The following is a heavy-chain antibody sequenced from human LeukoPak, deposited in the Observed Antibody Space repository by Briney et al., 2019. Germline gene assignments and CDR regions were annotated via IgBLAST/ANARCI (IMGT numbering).Heavy chain of an antibody. J-gene: IGHJ4*02. D-gene: IGHD2/OR15-2a*01. Sequence: GESLKISCKGSGYSFPTYWIAWVRQMPGKGLEWMGIIYPDESNIRYSPSFQGQVTISADKSISTAYLQWSSLKASDTAMYYCARPPSREYSPSFEYWGQGTLVTVSS. CDR1: GYSFPTYW. CDR2: IYPDESNI. V-gene: IGHV5-51*01. CDR3: ARPPSREYSPSFEY.